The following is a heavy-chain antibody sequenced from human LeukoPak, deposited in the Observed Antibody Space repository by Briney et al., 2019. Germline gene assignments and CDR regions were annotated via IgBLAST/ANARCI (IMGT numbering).Heavy chain of an antibody. Sequence: SETLSLTCTVSGGSISSYYWSWIRQPPGKGLEWIGYIYYSGSTNYNPSLKSRVTISVDTSKNQFSLKLSSVTAADTAVYYCARDSSSWYDYWGQGTLVTVSS. CDR1: GGSISSYY. D-gene: IGHD6-13*01. J-gene: IGHJ4*02. V-gene: IGHV4-59*01. CDR2: IYYSGST. CDR3: ARDSSSWYDY.